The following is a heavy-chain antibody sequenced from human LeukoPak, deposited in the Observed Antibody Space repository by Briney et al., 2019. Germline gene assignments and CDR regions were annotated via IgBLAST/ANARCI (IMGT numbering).Heavy chain of an antibody. CDR1: GGSFSGYY. V-gene: IGHV4-34*01. CDR3: ATGRLRGGFDY. CDR2: INHSGST. Sequence: TSETLSLACAVYGGSFSGYYWSWIRQPPGKGLEWIGEINHSGSTNYNPSLKSRVTISVDTSKNQFSLKLSSVTAADTAVYYCATGRLRGGFDYWGQGTLVTVSS. J-gene: IGHJ4*02. D-gene: IGHD3-16*01.